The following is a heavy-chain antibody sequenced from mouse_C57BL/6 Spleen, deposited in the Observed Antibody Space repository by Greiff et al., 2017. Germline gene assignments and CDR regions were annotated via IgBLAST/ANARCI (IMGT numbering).Heavy chain of an antibody. CDR1: GFNIKDDY. CDR3: TTASGTSY. V-gene: IGHV14-4*01. CDR2: LDSENGDT. Sequence: VQLQQSGAELVRPGASVKLSCTASGFNIKDDYLHWVKQRPEPGLEWIGWLDSENGDTEYASKFQGKATITADTSSNTAYLQLSSLTSEDTAVYYCTTASGTSYWGQGTLVTVSA. J-gene: IGHJ3*01.